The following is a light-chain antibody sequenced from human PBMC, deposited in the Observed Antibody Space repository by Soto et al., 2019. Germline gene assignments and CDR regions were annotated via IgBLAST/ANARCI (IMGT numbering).Light chain of an antibody. CDR1: QSVSSNY. Sequence: EIVLTQSPGTLSLSPGERATLSCRASQSVSSNYLAWYQQKPGQAPRLLIYGASSRATGIPDRFSGSGSGTDFTLTISRLEPEDFAVYYCQQYGSSLYTGGQGTKLEIK. J-gene: IGKJ2*01. V-gene: IGKV3-20*01. CDR2: GAS. CDR3: QQYGSSLYT.